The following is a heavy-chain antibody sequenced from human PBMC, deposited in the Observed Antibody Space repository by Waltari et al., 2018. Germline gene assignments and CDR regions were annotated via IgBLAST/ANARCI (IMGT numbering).Heavy chain of an antibody. CDR2: IWFDGSKK. J-gene: IGHJ4*02. CDR3: ARATAESALDS. D-gene: IGHD2-21*02. Sequence: QVQLVESGGDVVQTGRSLRLSCSTSGFTFLNYGIHWVRQAPGKGLELVAVIWFDGSKKYYVDSVKGRFTISRDTSRNTLYLQMDSLRVEDTAMYYCARATAESALDSWGQGTRVIVSS. CDR1: GFTFLNYG. V-gene: IGHV3-33*01.